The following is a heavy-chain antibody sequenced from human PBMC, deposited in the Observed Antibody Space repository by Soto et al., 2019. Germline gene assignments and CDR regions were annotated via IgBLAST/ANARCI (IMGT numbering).Heavy chain of an antibody. V-gene: IGHV1-69*13. CDR1: GGTFSSYA. CDR3: ARVGYYDSRQSNWFNP. CDR2: IIPIFGTA. Sequence: GASVKVSCKASGGTFSSYAISWVRQAPGQGLEWMGGIIPIFGTANYAQKFQGRVTITADESTSTAYMELSSLRSEDTAVYYCARVGYYDSRQSNWFNPWGQGTLVTVSS. J-gene: IGHJ5*02. D-gene: IGHD3-22*01.